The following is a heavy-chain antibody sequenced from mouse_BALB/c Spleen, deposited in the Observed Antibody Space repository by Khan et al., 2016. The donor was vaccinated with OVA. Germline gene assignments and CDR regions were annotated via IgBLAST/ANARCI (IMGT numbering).Heavy chain of an antibody. CDR3: ARVYGEDFDC. J-gene: IGHJ2*01. CDR2: ISYSGNT. D-gene: IGHD1-1*01. Sequence: EVQLQESGPGLVKPSQSLSLTCTVTGYSITSDYAWNWIRQFPGNKLEWMGFISYSGNTNYNPSLKSRISITRDTSKNQFFLQLNSVTTEDTATYYCARVYGEDFDCGGQGTTLTVSS. CDR1: GYSITSDYA. V-gene: IGHV3-2*02.